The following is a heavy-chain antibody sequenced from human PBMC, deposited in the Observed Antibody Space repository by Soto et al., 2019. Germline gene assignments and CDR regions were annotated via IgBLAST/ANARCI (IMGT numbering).Heavy chain of an antibody. V-gene: IGHV1-18*01. D-gene: IGHD4-4*01. CDR1: GYTFTSYG. J-gene: IGHJ5*02. CDR2: ISAYNGNT. CDR3: ARDGKVTTPRWEPPYNWFDP. Sequence: RASVKVSCKASGYTFTSYGISWVRQAPGQGLEWMGWISAYNGNTNYAQKLQGRVTMTTDTSTSTAYMELRSLRSDDTAVYYCARDGKVTTPRWEPPYNWFDPWGQGTLVTVSS.